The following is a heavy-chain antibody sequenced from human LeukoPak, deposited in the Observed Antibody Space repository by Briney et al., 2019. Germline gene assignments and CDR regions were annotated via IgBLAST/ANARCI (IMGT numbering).Heavy chain of an antibody. Sequence: SETLSLTCTASGGSISSSSYYWGWIRQPPGKGLEWIGSIYYSGSTYYNPSLKSRVTISVDTSKNQFSLKLSSVTAADTAVYYCARHPRLRYFDWGAEYFQHWGQGTLVTVSS. CDR2: IYYSGST. D-gene: IGHD3-9*01. J-gene: IGHJ1*01. V-gene: IGHV4-39*01. CDR3: ARHPRLRYFDWGAEYFQH. CDR1: GGSISSSSYY.